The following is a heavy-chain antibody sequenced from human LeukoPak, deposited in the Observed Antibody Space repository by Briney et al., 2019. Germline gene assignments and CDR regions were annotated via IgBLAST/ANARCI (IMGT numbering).Heavy chain of an antibody. J-gene: IGHJ4*02. D-gene: IGHD5-18*01. V-gene: IGHV3-23*01. CDR1: GFTVSSNY. CDR3: AKKGGYRYDYPLDY. CDR2: ISDTGGST. Sequence: GGSLRLSCAASGFTVSSNYMSWVRQAPGKGLEWVSVISDTGGSTYYADSVKGRFTISRDNSNNLYLQMDSLRAEDTAVYYCAKKGGYRYDYPLDYWGQGTLVTVSS.